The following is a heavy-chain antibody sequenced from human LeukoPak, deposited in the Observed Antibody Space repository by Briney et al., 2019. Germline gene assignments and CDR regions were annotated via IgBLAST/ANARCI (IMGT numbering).Heavy chain of an antibody. CDR1: GFTFSSYD. J-gene: IGHJ6*02. Sequence: GGPLRLSCAASGFTFSSYDMNWVRQAPGKGLEWLSYISSSGSTIYYADSVKGRFTISRDNAKNSLYLQMNSLRAEDTAVYYCARYDFWSGSNYGMDVWGQGTTVTVSS. V-gene: IGHV3-48*03. D-gene: IGHD3-3*01. CDR3: ARYDFWSGSNYGMDV. CDR2: ISSSGSTI.